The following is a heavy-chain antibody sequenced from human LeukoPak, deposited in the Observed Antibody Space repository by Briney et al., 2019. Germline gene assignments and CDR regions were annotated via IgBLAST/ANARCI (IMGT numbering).Heavy chain of an antibody. D-gene: IGHD4-17*01. V-gene: IGHV1-18*01. CDR2: ISAYNGNT. CDR3: ARASKWTTVTTQDY. CDR1: GYTFTSYG. J-gene: IGHJ4*02. Sequence: GASVQVSCKGSGYTFTSYGISWVRQAPGQGLEWVGWISAYNGNTNYAQKLQGRVTMTTDTSTSTAYMELRSLRSDETAVYYCARASKWTTVTTQDYWGQGTLVTVSS.